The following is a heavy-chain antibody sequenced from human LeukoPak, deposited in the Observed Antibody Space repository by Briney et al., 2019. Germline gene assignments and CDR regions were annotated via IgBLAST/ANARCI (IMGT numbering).Heavy chain of an antibody. CDR1: GFTFSSYW. Sequence: PGGSLRLSCAASGFTFSSYWMHWVRQAPGKGLVWVSRINGDGGSTTYADSVKGRFTISRDNAKNTLYLQMNSLRAEDTAVYYCARDRATAMFDYWAQGTLVADSS. D-gene: IGHD5-18*01. CDR2: INGDGGST. CDR3: ARDRATAMFDY. V-gene: IGHV3-74*01. J-gene: IGHJ4*02.